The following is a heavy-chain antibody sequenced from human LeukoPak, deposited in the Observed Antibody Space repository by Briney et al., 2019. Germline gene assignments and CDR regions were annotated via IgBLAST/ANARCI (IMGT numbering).Heavy chain of an antibody. CDR1: GYTFTSYG. V-gene: IGHV1-18*01. D-gene: IGHD6-13*01. CDR2: ISAYNGNT. J-gene: IGHJ6*02. Sequence: ASVKVSCKASGYTFTSYGISWVRQAPGQGPEWMGWISAYNGNTNYAQKLQGRVTMTTDTSTSTAYMELRSLRSDDTAVYYCARGSYSSSSRMSGYYGMDVWGQGTTVTVSS. CDR3: ARGSYSSSSRMSGYYGMDV.